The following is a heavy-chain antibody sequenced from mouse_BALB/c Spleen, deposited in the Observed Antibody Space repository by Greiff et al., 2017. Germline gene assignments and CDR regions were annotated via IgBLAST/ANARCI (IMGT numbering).Heavy chain of an antibody. CDR3: AGNVGTGALDY. CDR2: ISNGGGST. J-gene: IGHJ2*01. V-gene: IGHV5-12-2*01. D-gene: IGHD3-3*01. CDR1: GFTFSSYT. Sequence: EVQLVESGGGLVQPGGSLKLSCAASGFTFSSYTMSWVRQTPEKRLEWVAYISNGGGSTYYPDTVKGRFTISRDNAKNTLYLQMSSLKSEDTAMYYCAGNVGTGALDYWGQGTTLTVSS.